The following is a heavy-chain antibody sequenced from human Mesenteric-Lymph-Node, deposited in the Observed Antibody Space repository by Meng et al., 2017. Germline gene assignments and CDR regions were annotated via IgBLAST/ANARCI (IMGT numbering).Heavy chain of an antibody. J-gene: IGHJ6*02. CDR2: INHSGST. CDR1: GGSFSGYY. V-gene: IGHV4-34*01. Sequence: SETLSLTCAVYGGSFSGYYWSWIRQPPGKGLEWIGEINHSGSTNYNPSLKSRVTISVDTSKNQFSLKLSSVTAADTAVYYCARVVTYYYGSGRPYYYGMAVWGQGTMVNV. D-gene: IGHD3-10*01. CDR3: ARVVTYYYGSGRPYYYGMAV.